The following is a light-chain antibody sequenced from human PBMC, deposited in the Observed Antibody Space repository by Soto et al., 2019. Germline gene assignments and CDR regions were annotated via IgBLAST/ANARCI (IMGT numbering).Light chain of an antibody. J-gene: IGKJ3*01. CDR1: QSVSSSY. CDR3: QHYGGSPSFT. CDR2: GAS. Sequence: EIVLTQSPGTLSLSPGERATLSCRASQSVSSSYLGWYQQKPGQAPRLLIYGASGRATGIPDRFSGSGSGTDFTLIISRLEPEDFAVYYCQHYGGSPSFTFGPGTKVDIK. V-gene: IGKV3-20*01.